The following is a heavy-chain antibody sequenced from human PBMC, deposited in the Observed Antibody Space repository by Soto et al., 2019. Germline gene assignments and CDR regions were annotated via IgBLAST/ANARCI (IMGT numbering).Heavy chain of an antibody. V-gene: IGHV3-66*01. CDR3: ARGGSASGGYYYYVMDV. Sequence: GGFLRLSCTASGFTVSSNYMSWVRQAPGKGLEWVSVIYSGGTTYYADSVKGRFTISRDNSKNTLYLQMNSLRAEDTAVYYCARGGSASGGYYYYVMDVWGQGTTVTVSS. D-gene: IGHD3-16*01. CDR2: IYSGGTT. CDR1: GFTVSSNY. J-gene: IGHJ6*02.